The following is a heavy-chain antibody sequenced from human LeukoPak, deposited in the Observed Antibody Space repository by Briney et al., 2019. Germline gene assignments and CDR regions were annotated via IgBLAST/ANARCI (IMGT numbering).Heavy chain of an antibody. Sequence: ASVKVSCKASGYTFNTYGVIWVRQAPGKGFEWLGWISGQRGKTTYAQKFQDRVIMTTDTSTSTAYMELRSLTSDDTGVYFCARGGSGWFGALEFDYWGQGTLVTVSS. CDR2: ISGQRGKT. CDR3: ARGGSGWFGALEFDY. CDR1: GYTFNTYG. J-gene: IGHJ4*02. D-gene: IGHD3-10*01. V-gene: IGHV1-18*01.